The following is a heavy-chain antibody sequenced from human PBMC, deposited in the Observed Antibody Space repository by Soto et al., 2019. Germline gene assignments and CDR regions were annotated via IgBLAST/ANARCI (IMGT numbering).Heavy chain of an antibody. V-gene: IGHV1-18*01. D-gene: IGHD6-19*01. J-gene: IGHJ6*02. CDR1: GYTFTSYG. CDR3: ARDPYSSGWYYYYYGMDV. CDR2: NSAYNGNT. Sequence: QVQLVQSGAEVKKPGASVKVSCKASGYTFTSYGISWVRQAPGQGLEWMGWNSAYNGNTNYAQKLQGRVTMTTDTSTSTAYMELRSLRSDDTAVYYCARDPYSSGWYYYYYGMDVWGQGTTVTVSS.